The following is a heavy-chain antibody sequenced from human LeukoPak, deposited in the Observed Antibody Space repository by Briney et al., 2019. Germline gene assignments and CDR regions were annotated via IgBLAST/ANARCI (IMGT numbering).Heavy chain of an antibody. V-gene: IGHV3-30*02. CDR2: IRYDGSNK. CDR3: AKDAKGYSGYDAFSYYFDY. Sequence: AGGSLRLSCAASGFTFSSYGMHWVRQAPGKGLEWVAFIRYDGSNKYYADSVKGRFTISRDNSKNTLYLQMNSLRAEDTAMYYCAKDAKGYSGYDAFSYYFDYWGQGTLVTVSS. D-gene: IGHD5-12*01. CDR1: GFTFSSYG. J-gene: IGHJ4*02.